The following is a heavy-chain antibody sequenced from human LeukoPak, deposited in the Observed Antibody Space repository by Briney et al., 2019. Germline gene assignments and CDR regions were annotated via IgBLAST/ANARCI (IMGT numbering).Heavy chain of an antibody. CDR2: IAFDGRRK. CDR1: GFTFAHYG. CDR3: ARDRLYTGYDPVLDL. Sequence: GRSLRLSCAASGFTFAHYGVQWVRQAPGKGLEWVAAIAFDGRRKFYTNSVKGRFTISRDNSNNILFLQMSDLRTEDTALYYCARDRLYTGYDPVLDLWGQGTPDTVSS. D-gene: IGHD5-12*01. J-gene: IGHJ5*02. V-gene: IGHV3-30*03.